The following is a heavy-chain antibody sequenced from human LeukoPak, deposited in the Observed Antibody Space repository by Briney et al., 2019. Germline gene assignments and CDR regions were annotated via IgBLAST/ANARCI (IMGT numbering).Heavy chain of an antibody. D-gene: IGHD2-2*01. CDR3: AKVGIVVVPAAIGPPEENWFDP. V-gene: IGHV3-23*01. Sequence: PGGSLRLSCAASGLTFSSYAMSWVRQAPGKGLEWVSAISGSGGSTYYADSVKGRFTISRDNSKNTLYLQMNSLRAEDTAVYYCAKVGIVVVPAAIGPPEENWFDPWGQGTLVTVSS. J-gene: IGHJ5*02. CDR1: GLTFSSYA. CDR2: ISGSGGST.